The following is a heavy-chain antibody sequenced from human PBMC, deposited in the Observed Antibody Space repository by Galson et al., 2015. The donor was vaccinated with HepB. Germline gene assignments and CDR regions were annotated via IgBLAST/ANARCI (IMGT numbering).Heavy chain of an antibody. D-gene: IGHD2-2*01. V-gene: IGHV1-69*02. CDR3: ARYCSSTSCYRPDAFDI. CDR2: IIPILGIA. CDR1: GGTFSSYT. J-gene: IGHJ3*02. Sequence: SVKVSCKASGGTFSSYTISWVRQAPGQGLEWMGRIIPILGIANYAQKFQGRVTITADESTSTAYMELSSLRSEDTAVYYCARYCSSTSCYRPDAFDIWGQGTMVTVSS.